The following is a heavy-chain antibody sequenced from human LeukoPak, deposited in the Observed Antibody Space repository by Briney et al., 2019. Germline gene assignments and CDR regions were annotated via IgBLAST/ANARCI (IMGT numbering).Heavy chain of an antibody. V-gene: IGHV3-64*01. CDR2: ISSNGGST. CDR1: GFTFSSYA. CDR3: ARFSSSREFDY. Sequence: GGSLRLSCAASGFTFSSYAMLCVRQAPGKGLEYVSAISSNGGSTYYANSVKGRFTISRDNSKNTLYLQMGSLRAEDMAVYYCARFSSSREFDYWGQGTLVTVSS. J-gene: IGHJ4*02. D-gene: IGHD6-13*01.